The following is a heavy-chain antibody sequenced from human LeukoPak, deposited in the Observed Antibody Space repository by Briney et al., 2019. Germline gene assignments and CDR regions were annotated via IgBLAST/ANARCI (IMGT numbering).Heavy chain of an antibody. D-gene: IGHD4-23*01. CDR3: ARTPTVVNGWFDP. CDR2: ISAYNGNT. J-gene: IGHJ5*02. Sequence: GASVKVSCKVSGYTLIELPMHWVRQAPGQGLEWMGWISAYNGNTNYAQKLQGRVTMTTDTSTSTAYMELRSLRSDDTAVYYCARTPTVVNGWFDPWGQGTLVTVSS. CDR1: GYTLIELP. V-gene: IGHV1-18*01.